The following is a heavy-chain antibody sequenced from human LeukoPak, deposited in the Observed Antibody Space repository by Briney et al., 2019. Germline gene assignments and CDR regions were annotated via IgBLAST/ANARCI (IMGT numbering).Heavy chain of an antibody. D-gene: IGHD3-9*01. CDR1: GFTFSSYS. V-gene: IGHV3-21*01. CDR3: ARTYYDILTGYYGLFDY. CDR2: ISSSSSYI. J-gene: IGHJ4*02. Sequence: PGGSLRLSCAASGFTFSSYSMNWVRQAPGKGLKWVSSISSSSSYIYYADSVKGRFTISRDNAKNSLYLQMNSLRAEDTAVYYCARTYYDILTGYYGLFDYWGQGTLVTVSS.